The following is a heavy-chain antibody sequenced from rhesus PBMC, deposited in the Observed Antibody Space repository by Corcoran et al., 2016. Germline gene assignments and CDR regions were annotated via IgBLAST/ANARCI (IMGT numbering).Heavy chain of an antibody. CDR2: ISGSGGST. V-gene: IGHV4-173*01. CDR3: ASMGWYSWNSFDY. Sequence: QVQLQESGPGLVKPSETLSLTCAVSGGSISSNYWSWIRQLPGKGLEWIGRISGSGGSTDSTPSLTSRVTISPDTSKTQFSLKLSSVTAADTAVYYCASMGWYSWNSFDYWGQGVLVTVSS. J-gene: IGHJ4*01. D-gene: IGHD1-1*01. CDR1: GGSISSNY.